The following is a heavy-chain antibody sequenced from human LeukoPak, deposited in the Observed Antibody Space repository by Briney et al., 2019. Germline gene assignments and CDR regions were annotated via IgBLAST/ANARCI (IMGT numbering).Heavy chain of an antibody. CDR3: ARLILTSDDGH. V-gene: IGHV3-48*01. CDR2: ISSNGGTI. J-gene: IGHJ4*02. CDR1: GFTFSSSS. Sequence: PGGSLRLSCVASGFTFSSSSLNWVRQAPGKGLEWLSYISSNGGTIYYADSVKGRFSISRDNVNNSLHLEMNSLRAEDTAVYYCARLILTSDDGHWGQGTLVTVSS. D-gene: IGHD3-16*02.